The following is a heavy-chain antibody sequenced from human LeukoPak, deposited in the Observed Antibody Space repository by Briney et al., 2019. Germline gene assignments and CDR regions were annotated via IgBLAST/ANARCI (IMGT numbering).Heavy chain of an antibody. CDR3: ARSILRFLEWLLGDYGMDV. D-gene: IGHD3-3*01. V-gene: IGHV3-23*01. CDR1: GFTFSSYA. Sequence: GSLRLSCAASGFTFSSYAMSWVRQAPGKGLEWVSAISGSGGSTYYADSVKGRFTISRDNSKNTLYLQMNSLRAEDTAVYYCARSILRFLEWLLGDYGMDVWGQGTTVTVSS. CDR2: ISGSGGST. J-gene: IGHJ6*02.